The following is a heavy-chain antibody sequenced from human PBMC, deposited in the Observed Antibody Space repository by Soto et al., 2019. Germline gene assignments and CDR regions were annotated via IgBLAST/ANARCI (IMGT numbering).Heavy chain of an antibody. Sequence: KRSCESPVVTFSSSALWCVRHENGKGLEWMGGIIPIFGTANYAQKFQGRVTITADESTSTAYMELSSLRSEDTAVYYCARDLLVFPRWQQLQTSCYHGIDICGQGPMGSVSS. D-gene: IGHD6-13*01. J-gene: IGHJ6*01. V-gene: IGHV1-69*01. CDR1: VVTFSSSA. CDR2: IIPIFGTA. CDR3: ARDLLVFPRWQQLQTSCYHGIDI.